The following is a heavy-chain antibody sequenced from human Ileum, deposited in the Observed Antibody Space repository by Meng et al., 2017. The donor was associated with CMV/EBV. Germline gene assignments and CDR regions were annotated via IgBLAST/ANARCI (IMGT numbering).Heavy chain of an antibody. CDR3: AREGGGWYFDS. D-gene: IGHD6-19*01. CDR2: IYYSGST. CDR1: GDSLSTGDCY. J-gene: IGHJ4*02. V-gene: IGHV4-30-4*01. Sequence: QVQLRGSGPGPVKPSQTLSLPCTVSGDSLSTGDCYWSWIRQPPGKGPEWIGYIYYSGSTLYNPSLKSPVTISLDKSKNQFSLRLRSVTAADTAVYFCAREGGGWYFDSWGQGTLVTVSS.